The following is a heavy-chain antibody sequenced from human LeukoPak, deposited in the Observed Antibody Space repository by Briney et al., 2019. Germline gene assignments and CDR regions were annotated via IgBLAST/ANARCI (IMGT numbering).Heavy chain of an antibody. CDR3: AKGTSAGSRHCFDY. D-gene: IGHD2-15*01. Sequence: GGSLRLSCAASGFTFSSHGIHWVRQAPGKGLEWVAVISYAGSDKYYADSVKGRFTISRDNSKNTLYLQMNSLRAEDTAVYYCAKGTSAGSRHCFDYWGQGTRVTVSS. CDR1: GFTFSSHG. CDR2: ISYAGSDK. J-gene: IGHJ4*02. V-gene: IGHV3-30*18.